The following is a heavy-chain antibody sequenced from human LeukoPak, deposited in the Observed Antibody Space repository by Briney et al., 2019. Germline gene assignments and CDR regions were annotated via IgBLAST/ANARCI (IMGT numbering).Heavy chain of an antibody. D-gene: IGHD2-8*01. V-gene: IGHV1-18*01. CDR3: ARDRGNGVCLV. CDR2: ISAYNGNT. Sequence: ASVKVSCKASGYTFTSYGISWVRQAPGQGLEWMGWISAYNGNTNYAQKLQGRVTMTTDTSTSTDYMELRSLRSDDTAVYYCARDRGNGVCLVWGQGTLVTVSS. J-gene: IGHJ4*02. CDR1: GYTFTSYG.